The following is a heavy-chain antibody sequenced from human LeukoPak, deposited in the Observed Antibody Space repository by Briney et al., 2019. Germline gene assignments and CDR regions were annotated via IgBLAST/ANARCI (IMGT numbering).Heavy chain of an antibody. CDR2: INPNSGGT. CDR3: ARTTVTTYYYYYGMDV. V-gene: IGHV1-2*02. Sequence: GASVKVSCKASGYTFTGYYMHWVRQAPGQGLEWMGWINPNSGGTNYAQKFQGRVTMTRDTSISTAYMELSRLRSDDTAVYYCARTTVTTYYYYYGMDVWGQGTTVTVSS. CDR1: GYTFTGYY. D-gene: IGHD4-11*01. J-gene: IGHJ6*02.